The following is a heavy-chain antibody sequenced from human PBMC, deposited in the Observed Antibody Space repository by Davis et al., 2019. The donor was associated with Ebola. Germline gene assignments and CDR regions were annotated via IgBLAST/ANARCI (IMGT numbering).Heavy chain of an antibody. CDR3: ARELSINGDEYFQH. V-gene: IGHV1-2*02. CDR2: INPNSGGT. J-gene: IGHJ1*01. CDR1: GYTFTSYY. D-gene: IGHD2-21*01. Sequence: ASVKVSCKASGYTFTSYYIHWVRQAPGQGLEWMGWINPNSGGTNYAQKFQGRVTMTRETSISTAYMELSRLRSDDTALYYCARELSINGDEYFQHWGQGTLVTVSS.